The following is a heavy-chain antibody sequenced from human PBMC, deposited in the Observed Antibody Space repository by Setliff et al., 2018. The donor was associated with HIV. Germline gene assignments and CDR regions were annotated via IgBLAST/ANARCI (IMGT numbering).Heavy chain of an antibody. D-gene: IGHD3-22*01. CDR2: IYTSGST. Sequence: PSETLSLTCAVYGGSFSGYYWSWIRQPAGKGLEWIGRIYTSGSTNYNPSLKSRVTISVDTSKNQFSLKLNSVTAADTAVYYCARAISPQYYGSSGYYLAWGQGTLVTVSS. V-gene: IGHV4-59*10. J-gene: IGHJ5*02. CDR3: ARAISPQYYGSSGYYLA. CDR1: GGSFSGYY.